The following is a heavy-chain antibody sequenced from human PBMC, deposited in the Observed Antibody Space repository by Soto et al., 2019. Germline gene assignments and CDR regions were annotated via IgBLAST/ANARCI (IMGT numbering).Heavy chain of an antibody. V-gene: IGHV4-4*02. CDR3: ARARLRFYYYYGMDV. D-gene: IGHD3-3*01. Sequence: SETLSLTCAVSGGSISSSNWWSWVRQPPGKGLGWIGEIYHSGSTNYNPSLKSRVTISVDKSKNQFSLKLSSVTAADTAVYYCARARLRFYYYYGMDVWGQGTTVTISS. CDR1: GGSISSSNW. CDR2: IYHSGST. J-gene: IGHJ6*02.